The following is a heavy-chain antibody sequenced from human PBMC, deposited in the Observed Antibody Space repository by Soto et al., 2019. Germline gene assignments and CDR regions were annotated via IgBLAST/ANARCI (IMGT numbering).Heavy chain of an antibody. CDR2: IYSGGST. CDR1: GFTVSRNY. V-gene: IGHV3-53*01. Sequence: EVQLVESGGGVNEPGGSLRLSCAASGFTVSRNYMSWVRQATGKGLEWVLVIYSGGSTYYADSVKGRFTISRDNSKNTLYLQMNSLRAEDTAVYYCARHITMDPLLVYWGQGTLVTVSS. D-gene: IGHD3-10*01. CDR3: ARHITMDPLLVY. J-gene: IGHJ4*02.